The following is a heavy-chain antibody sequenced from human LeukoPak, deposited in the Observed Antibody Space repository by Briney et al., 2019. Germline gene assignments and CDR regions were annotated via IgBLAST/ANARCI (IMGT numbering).Heavy chain of an antibody. CDR3: AKGLWFGEFHPFDY. D-gene: IGHD3-10*01. V-gene: IGHV3-9*01. CDR1: GFTFDDYA. CDR2: ISWNSGSI. Sequence: GGSLRLSCAASGFTFDDYAMHWVWQAPGKGPEWVSGISWNSGSIGYADSVKGRFTISRDNAKNSLYLQMNSLRAEDTALYYCAKGLWFGEFHPFDYWGQGTLVTVSS. J-gene: IGHJ4*02.